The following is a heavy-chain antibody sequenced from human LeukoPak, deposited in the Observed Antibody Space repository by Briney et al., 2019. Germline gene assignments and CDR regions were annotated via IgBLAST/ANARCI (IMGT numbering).Heavy chain of an antibody. D-gene: IGHD3-3*01. Sequence: GGSLRLSCAASGFTFSSYSMTWVRQAPGKGLEWVLSISSSSSYIYYADSVKGRFTISRDNAKNSLYLQMNSLRAEDTAVYYCVRITRGGFDYWGQGTLATVSS. CDR3: VRITRGGFDY. CDR1: GFTFSSYS. CDR2: ISSSSSYI. V-gene: IGHV3-21*01. J-gene: IGHJ4*02.